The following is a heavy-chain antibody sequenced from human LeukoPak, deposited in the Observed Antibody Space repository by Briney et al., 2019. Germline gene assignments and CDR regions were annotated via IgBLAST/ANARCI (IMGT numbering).Heavy chain of an antibody. CDR3: AGRDGVVTLSY. J-gene: IGHJ4*02. CDR2: IYTSGKI. V-gene: IGHV4-4*07. CDR1: GGSIRGYY. Sequence: SETLSLTCNVSGGSIRGYYWNWIRQPAGKGLEWIGRIYTSGKINYNPSLTSRVTISVDTSKNQFSLKLSSVTATDTAVYYCAGRDGVVTLSYRGQGTLPTVS. D-gene: IGHD4-23*01.